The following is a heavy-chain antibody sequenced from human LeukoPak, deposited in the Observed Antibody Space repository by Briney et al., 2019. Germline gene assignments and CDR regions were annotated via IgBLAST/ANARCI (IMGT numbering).Heavy chain of an antibody. V-gene: IGHV3-48*02. CDR2: ISSSSSTI. Sequence: GGSLRLSCAASGFTFSSYSMNWVRQAPGKGLEWVSYISSSSSTIYYADSVKGRFTISRDNAKNSLYLQMNSLRDEDTAVYYCARDPDSSGYLVQYFDYWGQGTLVTVSS. D-gene: IGHD3-22*01. CDR1: GFTFSSYS. CDR3: ARDPDSSGYLVQYFDY. J-gene: IGHJ4*02.